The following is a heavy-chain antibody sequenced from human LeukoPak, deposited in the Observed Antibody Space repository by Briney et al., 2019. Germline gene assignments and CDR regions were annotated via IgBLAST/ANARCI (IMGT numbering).Heavy chain of an antibody. Sequence: PGGSLRLSCAASGFTFSTYAMSWVRQAPGKGLEWVSGLSGSSGDTYYADSVKGRFTISRDNSKNTLYLQMNSLRAEDTAVYYCAKDLGYYDTSGYFAFDIWGQGTLVTVSS. CDR1: GFTFSTYA. CDR3: AKDLGYYDTSGYFAFDI. D-gene: IGHD3-22*01. V-gene: IGHV3-23*01. CDR2: LSGSSGDT. J-gene: IGHJ3*02.